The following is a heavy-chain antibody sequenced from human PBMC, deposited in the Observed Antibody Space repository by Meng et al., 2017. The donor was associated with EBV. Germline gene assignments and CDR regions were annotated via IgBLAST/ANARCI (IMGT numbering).Heavy chain of an antibody. J-gene: IGHJ4*02. CDR3: ARAEIAAAGRLDY. CDR1: GGTFSSYA. Sequence: QGRWGRAGAGGTKPGSSVKVACQASGGTFSSYATGWVRQAPGQGIEWMGGIIPIFGTANYAQKFQGRVTITADKSTSTAYMELSSLRSEDTAVYYCARAEIAAAGRLDYWGQGTLVTVSS. D-gene: IGHD6-13*01. V-gene: IGHV1-69*06. CDR2: IIPIFGTA.